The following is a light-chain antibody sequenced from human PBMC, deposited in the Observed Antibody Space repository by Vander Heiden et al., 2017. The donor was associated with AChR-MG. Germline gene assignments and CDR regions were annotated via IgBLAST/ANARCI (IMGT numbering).Light chain of an antibody. CDR3: KQDRRLPVT. Sequence: DIVLSHTLLSLSVTPAQPASITCKSCWSLRHSDGKTYLYWYLQKPGQSPRLLIYDASSRFSGVPDRFSGSGSGTDFTLKISRVEAEDVGVYYCKQDRRLPVTFGGGTKVEIK. CDR1: WSLRHSDGKTY. CDR2: DAS. J-gene: IGKJ4*01. V-gene: IGKV2-29*02.